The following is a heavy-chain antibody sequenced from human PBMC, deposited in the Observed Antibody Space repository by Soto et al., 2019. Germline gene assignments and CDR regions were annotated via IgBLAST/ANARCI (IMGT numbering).Heavy chain of an antibody. CDR3: ARDFERSGIAP. V-gene: IGHV4-31*11. CDR1: GGSIFISDSY. CDR2: IAYSGDT. D-gene: IGHD1-1*01. Sequence: PSDSLSLSCAVCGGSIFISDSYWFWIRKHPGKGLEWIGYIAYSGDTYYNPSLRSRVTISADTSENKFSLTLKSVTAADTAVYFCARDFERSGIAPWGQGTSVTVSS. J-gene: IGHJ5*02.